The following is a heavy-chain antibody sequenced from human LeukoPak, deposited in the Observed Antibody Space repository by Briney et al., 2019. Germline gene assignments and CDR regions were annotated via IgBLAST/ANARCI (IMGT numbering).Heavy chain of an antibody. Sequence: ASVKVSCTASGYAFTSYDINWVRQATGQGLEWMGWMNPNSGNTGYAQKFQGRVTMTRNTSISTACMELSSLRSEDTAVYYCARRIGTQTFDYWGQGTLVTVSS. CDR1: GYAFTSYD. D-gene: IGHD2-15*01. CDR3: ARRIGTQTFDY. CDR2: MNPNSGNT. V-gene: IGHV1-8*01. J-gene: IGHJ4*02.